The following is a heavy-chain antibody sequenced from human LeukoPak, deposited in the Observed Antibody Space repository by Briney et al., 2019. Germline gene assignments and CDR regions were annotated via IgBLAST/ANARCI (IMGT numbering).Heavy chain of an antibody. J-gene: IGHJ4*02. Sequence: GGSLRLSCAASGFTVSSNYMSWVRQAPGKGLEWVSAISGSGGSTYYADSVKGRFTISRDNSKNTLYLQMNSLRAEDTAVYYCAKAGGSYSYYFDYWGQGTPVTVSS. CDR3: AKAGGSYSYYFDY. CDR2: ISGSGGST. CDR1: GFTVSSNY. D-gene: IGHD1-26*01. V-gene: IGHV3-23*01.